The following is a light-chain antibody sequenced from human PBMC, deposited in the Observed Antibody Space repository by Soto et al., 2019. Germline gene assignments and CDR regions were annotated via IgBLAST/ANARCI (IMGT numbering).Light chain of an antibody. CDR3: QHYRTS. CDR2: GAS. Sequence: EIVLTQSPGTLSLSPGERATLSCRASQGVSSSYLAWYQQKPGQPPRLLLHGASSRATGIPDRFSGSGSGTDFTLTITRLEPEDFAVYYCQHYRTSFGGGTKVEIK. J-gene: IGKJ4*01. V-gene: IGKV3-20*01. CDR1: QGVSSSY.